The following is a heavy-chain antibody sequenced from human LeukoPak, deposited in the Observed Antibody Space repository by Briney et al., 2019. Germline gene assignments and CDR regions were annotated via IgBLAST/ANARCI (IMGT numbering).Heavy chain of an antibody. CDR3: ARAQPYYDSSGYRGTIEY. CDR1: GYTFTSYY. Sequence: ASVEVSCKASGYTFTSYYMHWVRQAPGQGLEWMGIINPSGGSTSYAQKFQGRVTMTRDMSTSTVYMELSSLRSEDTAVYYCARAQPYYDSSGYRGTIEYWGQGTLVTVSS. CDR2: INPSGGST. V-gene: IGHV1-46*01. J-gene: IGHJ4*02. D-gene: IGHD3-22*01.